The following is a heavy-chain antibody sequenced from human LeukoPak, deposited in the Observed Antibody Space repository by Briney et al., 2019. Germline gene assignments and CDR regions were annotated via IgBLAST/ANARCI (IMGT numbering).Heavy chain of an antibody. Sequence: GRSLRLSCAASGFTFSSYGMHWVRQAPGKGLEWVAVISYDGSNKYYADSVKGRFTISGDNSKNTLYLQMNSLRAEDTAVYYCAEDGPGRITMVRGVIDYWGQGTLVTVSS. J-gene: IGHJ4*02. D-gene: IGHD3-10*01. CDR2: ISYDGSNK. CDR3: AEDGPGRITMVRGVIDY. CDR1: GFTFSSYG. V-gene: IGHV3-30*18.